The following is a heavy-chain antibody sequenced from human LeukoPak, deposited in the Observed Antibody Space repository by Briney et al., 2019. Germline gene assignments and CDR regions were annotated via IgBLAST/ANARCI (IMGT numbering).Heavy chain of an antibody. CDR1: GFTFSRYW. J-gene: IGHJ5*02. CDR3: ARGRVGATP. CDR2: IKQDGSEK. D-gene: IGHD1-26*01. V-gene: IGHV3-7*01. Sequence: GGSLRLSCAASGFTFSRYWMSWVRQALGKGLEWVANIKQDGSEKYYVDSVKGRFTISRDNAKNSLYLQMNSLRAEDTAVYYCARGRVGATPWGQGTLVTVSS.